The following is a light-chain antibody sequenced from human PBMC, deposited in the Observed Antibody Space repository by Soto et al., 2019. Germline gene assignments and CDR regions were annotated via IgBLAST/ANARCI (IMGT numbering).Light chain of an antibody. CDR1: SSNIGAAYD. CDR2: GNN. J-gene: IGLJ3*02. V-gene: IGLV1-40*01. CDR3: QSYDSSLSGWV. Sequence: QSVLTQPPSVSGAPGQKVTISCTRSSSNIGAAYDVHWYQHLPGTAPKLLIYGNNNRPSGVPDRFSGSKSGTSASRAITGLQAEDEADYYCQSYDSSLSGWVFGGGTKVTVL.